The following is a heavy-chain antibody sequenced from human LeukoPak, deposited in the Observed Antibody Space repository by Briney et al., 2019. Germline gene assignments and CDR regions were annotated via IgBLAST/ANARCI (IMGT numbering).Heavy chain of an antibody. D-gene: IGHD3-3*01. CDR1: GFTFSSYA. Sequence: GGSLRLSCAASGFTFSSYAMSWVRQAPGKGLEWVSAISGSGGSTYYADSVKGRFTISRDNSKNTLYLQMNSLRAEDTAVYYCAKPLVTIFGVVIRSKSGFDYWGQGTLVTVSS. J-gene: IGHJ4*02. CDR2: ISGSGGST. V-gene: IGHV3-23*01. CDR3: AKPLVTIFGVVIRSKSGFDY.